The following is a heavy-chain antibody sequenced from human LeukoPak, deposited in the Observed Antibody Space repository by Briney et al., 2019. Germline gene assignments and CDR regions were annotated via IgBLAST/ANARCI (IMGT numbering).Heavy chain of an antibody. Sequence: GESLKISCKGSGYSFTNYWIGWVRQMPGKGLEWMGIIYPGGSDPRYSPSFRGQVTISADKSISTAFLPWSSLKASDTAMYYCASRVREDTRFLDYWGLGTLVTVSS. V-gene: IGHV5-51*01. D-gene: IGHD2-15*01. CDR3: ASRVREDTRFLDY. CDR1: GYSFTNYW. CDR2: IYPGGSDP. J-gene: IGHJ4*02.